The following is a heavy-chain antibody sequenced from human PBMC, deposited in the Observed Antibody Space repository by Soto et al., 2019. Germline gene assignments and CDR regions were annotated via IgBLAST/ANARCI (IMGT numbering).Heavy chain of an antibody. D-gene: IGHD3-22*01. J-gene: IGHJ5*02. CDR3: ASPKIEFYNGFDP. CDR2: IYYSGST. CDR1: GGSISSSSYY. Sequence: QLQLQESGPGLVKPSETLSLTCTVSGGSISSSSYYWGWIRQPPGKGLEWIGSIYYSGSTYYNPLLKVRVTFSVDTAKNQFSLKLSSVTAADTAVYYCASPKIEFYNGFDPWGQGTLVTVSS. V-gene: IGHV4-39*01.